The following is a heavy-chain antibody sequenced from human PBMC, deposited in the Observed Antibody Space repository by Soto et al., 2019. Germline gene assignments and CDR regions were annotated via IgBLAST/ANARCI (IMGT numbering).Heavy chain of an antibody. J-gene: IGHJ5*02. CDR1: GFIFSNYD. Sequence: GGSLRLSCSASGFIFSNYDMHWVRQTSGHGLEWVSRIGVAGDTNYSGSVKGRFTISRQNAKNSFFLQMNSLRAGDTAVYYCVRGLPGGFDPWGKGTLVTVSS. D-gene: IGHD3-10*01. CDR2: IGVAGDT. V-gene: IGHV3-13*01. CDR3: VRGLPGGFDP.